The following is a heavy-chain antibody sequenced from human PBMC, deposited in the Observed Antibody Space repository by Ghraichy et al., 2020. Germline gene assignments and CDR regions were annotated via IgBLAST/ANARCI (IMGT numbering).Heavy chain of an antibody. CDR2: ISWNSGSI. Sequence: GGSLRLSCAASGFTFDDYAMHWVRQAPGKGLEWVSGISWNSGSIGYADSVKGRFTISRDNAKNSLYLQMNSLRAEDTALYYCAKDRGFIVGAQGFDYWGQGTLVTVSS. CDR1: GFTFDDYA. CDR3: AKDRGFIVGAQGFDY. V-gene: IGHV3-9*01. J-gene: IGHJ4*02. D-gene: IGHD1-26*01.